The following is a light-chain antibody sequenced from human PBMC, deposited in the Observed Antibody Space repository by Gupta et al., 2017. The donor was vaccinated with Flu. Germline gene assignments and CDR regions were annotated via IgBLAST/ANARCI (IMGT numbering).Light chain of an antibody. CDR3: ASWDNRLSATV. J-gene: IGLJ3*02. CDR2: ETN. V-gene: IGLV1-51*02. Sequence: SSSNIGNNYVPWYQQFPGTAPKLLIYETNRRPSGIPDRFSGSKSGTSATLGITGLQTGDEADYYCASWDNRLSATVFGGGTKVTVL. CDR1: SSNIGNNY.